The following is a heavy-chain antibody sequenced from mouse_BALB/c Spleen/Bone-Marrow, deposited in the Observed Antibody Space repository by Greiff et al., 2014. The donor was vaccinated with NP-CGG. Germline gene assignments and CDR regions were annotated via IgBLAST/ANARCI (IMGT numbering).Heavy chain of an antibody. Sequence: VQLKQSGSVLVRPGASVKLSCKASGYTFTSSWMHWAKQRPGKGLEWIGEIHPNSGNTNYNERFKGKATLTVDTSSSTAYVDLSSLTSEDSAVYYCANYYGSSSYWGQGTTPTVSS. CDR2: IHPNSGNT. V-gene: IGHV1S130*01. D-gene: IGHD1-1*01. CDR3: ANYYGSSSY. CDR1: GYTFTSSW. J-gene: IGHJ2*01.